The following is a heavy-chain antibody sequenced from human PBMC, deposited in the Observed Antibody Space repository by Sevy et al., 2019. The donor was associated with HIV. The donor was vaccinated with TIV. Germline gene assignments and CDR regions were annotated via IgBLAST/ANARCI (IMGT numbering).Heavy chain of an antibody. D-gene: IGHD4-17*01. J-gene: IGHJ5*02. CDR3: ARDNPATVNGRWFDP. CDR1: GGSISSYY. Sequence: SETLSLTCTVSGGSISSYYWSWIRQPPGKGLEWIGYIYDSGSTNYNPSLKSRVTISVDTSKNQFYLKLSCVTAADTAVYYCARDNPATVNGRWFDPWGQGTLVTVSS. CDR2: IYDSGST. V-gene: IGHV4-59*01.